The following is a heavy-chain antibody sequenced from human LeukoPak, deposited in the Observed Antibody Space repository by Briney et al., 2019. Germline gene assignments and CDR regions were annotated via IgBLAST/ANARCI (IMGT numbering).Heavy chain of an antibody. CDR2: IKQGGRDK. D-gene: IGHD3-3*01. J-gene: IGHJ4*02. Sequence: PGGSPRLSCAASGFAFDTYWMSWVRQAPGKGLEWVANIKQGGRDKNYVDSVKGRFTISRDNARNSLYLQMNSLRVEDTAVYYCARGIFGYYDSWSGPGDYWGQGTLVTVSS. V-gene: IGHV3-7*01. CDR3: ARGIFGYYDSWSGPGDY. CDR1: GFAFDTYW.